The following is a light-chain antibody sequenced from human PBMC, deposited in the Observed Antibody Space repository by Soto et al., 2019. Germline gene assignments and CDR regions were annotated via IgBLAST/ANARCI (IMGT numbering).Light chain of an antibody. Sequence: EIVLTQSPGTLSLSPGESATLSCRASQIVKGTFLAWYQQKPGQAPRLLIYDASNRATGIPARFSGSGSGTDFTLTISRLEPEDFAVYYCQQYSSSPPPTFGGGTKVDVK. V-gene: IGKV3-20*01. CDR2: DAS. CDR3: QQYSSSPPPT. CDR1: QIVKGTF. J-gene: IGKJ4*01.